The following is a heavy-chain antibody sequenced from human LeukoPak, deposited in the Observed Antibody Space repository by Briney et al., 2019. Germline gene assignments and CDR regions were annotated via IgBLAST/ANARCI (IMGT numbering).Heavy chain of an antibody. V-gene: IGHV4-34*01. J-gene: IGHJ4*02. CDR3: ARGRRRYYGSGSYSAPLDY. CDR2: INHSGST. Sequence: SETLSLTCSVYGGSFSGYHWSWIRQPPGKGLEWIGEINHSGSTNYNPSLKSRVTISVDTSKNQFSLKLSSVTAEDTAVYYCARGRRRYYGSGSYSAPLDYWGQGTLVTVSS. D-gene: IGHD3-10*01. CDR1: GGSFSGYH.